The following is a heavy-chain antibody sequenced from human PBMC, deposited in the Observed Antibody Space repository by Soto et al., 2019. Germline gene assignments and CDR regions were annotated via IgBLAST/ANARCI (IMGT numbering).Heavy chain of an antibody. CDR2: IYHSGST. Sequence: PSETRSLTWAGSGGSISSGGYSWSWIRQPPGKGLEWIGYIYHSGSTYYNPSLKSRVTISVDRSKNQFSLKLSSVTAADTAVYYCARGQVVAAQHWGQGTLVTVSS. V-gene: IGHV4-30-2*01. J-gene: IGHJ4*02. CDR3: ARGQVVAAQH. D-gene: IGHD2-15*01. CDR1: GGSISSGGYS.